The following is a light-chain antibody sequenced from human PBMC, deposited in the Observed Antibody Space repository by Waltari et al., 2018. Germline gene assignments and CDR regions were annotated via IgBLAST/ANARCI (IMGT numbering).Light chain of an antibody. Sequence: QSALTQPASVSGTPGQSITISCTGTTSDVGNYNLVSWYQQNPGKDPKLMICEVIKRPSGVSDRFSGSKSGNTASLTISGLQAEDEADYYGCSYAGSGTYVFGTGTKVTVL. CDR2: EVI. CDR1: TSDVGNYNL. J-gene: IGLJ1*01. V-gene: IGLV2-23*02. CDR3: CSYAGSGTYV.